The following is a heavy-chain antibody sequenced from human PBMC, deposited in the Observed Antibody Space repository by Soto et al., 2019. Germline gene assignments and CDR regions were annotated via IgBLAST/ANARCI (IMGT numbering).Heavy chain of an antibody. CDR3: GAGQFFSDY. V-gene: IGHV3-30*03. J-gene: IGHJ4*02. Sequence: XLRLSCAASGSTFRNYGIHWVRQAPGKGLEWVALISFDGSNTYYADSVKGRFTISRDNSQNTLYLQMHSLRAEDTSLYYCGAGQFFSDYWGQGALVTVSS. D-gene: IGHD6-19*01. CDR1: GSTFRNYG. CDR2: ISFDGSNT.